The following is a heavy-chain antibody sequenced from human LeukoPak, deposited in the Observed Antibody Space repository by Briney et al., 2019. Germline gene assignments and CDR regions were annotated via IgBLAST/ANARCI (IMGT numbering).Heavy chain of an antibody. J-gene: IGHJ4*02. D-gene: IGHD3-22*01. CDR3: ARATDTYYYDSSGRGAGRFDY. CDR2: INHSGST. V-gene: IGHV4-34*01. CDR1: GVSFSGYY. Sequence: SENLSLTCAVYGVSFSGYYWSWLRQPPGKGLEWIGEINHSGSTNYNPSLKSRVTISVDTSKNQCSLKLSSVTAADTAVYYCARATDTYYYDSSGRGAGRFDYWGQGTLVTVSS.